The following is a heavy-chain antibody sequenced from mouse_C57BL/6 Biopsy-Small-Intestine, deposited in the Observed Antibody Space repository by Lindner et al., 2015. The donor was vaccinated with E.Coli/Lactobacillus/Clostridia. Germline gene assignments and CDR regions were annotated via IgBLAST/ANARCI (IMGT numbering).Heavy chain of an antibody. J-gene: IGHJ1*01. CDR3: ARHIVSTIPYYHYYGMDV. Sequence: SVKVSCKAPGNTFSSYAMSWVRQGPGQGPEWMGGISPISGTTNVAQKFQGRVTISADRSTSTVYMELSSLRSEDTAVYYCARHIVSTIPYYHYYGMDVWGQGTRVTVSS. CDR2: ISPISGTT. D-gene: IGHD1-1*01. V-gene: IGHV1S126*01. CDR1: GNTFSSYA.